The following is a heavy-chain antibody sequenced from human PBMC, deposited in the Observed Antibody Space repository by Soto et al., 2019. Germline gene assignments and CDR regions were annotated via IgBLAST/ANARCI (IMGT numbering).Heavy chain of an antibody. V-gene: IGHV1-69*13. J-gene: IGHJ6*02. CDR1: GGTFSSYA. CDR2: IIPIFGTA. Sequence: SVKVSCKASGGTFSSYAISWVRQAPGQGLEWMGGIIPIFGTANYAQKFQGRVTITADESTSTAYMELSSLRSEDTAVYYCARDDPRYCTNGVCYTRRGGEYYHYVMDVWGQGSTVTVSS. D-gene: IGHD2-8*01. CDR3: ARDDPRYCTNGVCYTRRGGEYYHYVMDV.